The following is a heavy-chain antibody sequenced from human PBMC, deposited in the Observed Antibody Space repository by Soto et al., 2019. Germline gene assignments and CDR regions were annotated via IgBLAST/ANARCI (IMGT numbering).Heavy chain of an antibody. V-gene: IGHV4-59*01. CDR2: IYYSVSS. CDR1: GGSISSYY. Sequence: SETLSLTCTVSGGSISSYYWSWIRQPPGKGLEWIGYIYYSVSSNYNPSLKSRVTISVDTSKNQFSLKLSSVTAADTAVYYCARESYYGSGATVVAYWGQGTLVTVSS. J-gene: IGHJ4*02. CDR3: ARESYYGSGATVVAY. D-gene: IGHD3-10*01.